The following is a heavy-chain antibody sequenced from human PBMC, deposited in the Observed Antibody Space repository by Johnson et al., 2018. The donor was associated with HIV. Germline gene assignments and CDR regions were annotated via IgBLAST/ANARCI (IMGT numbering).Heavy chain of an antibody. CDR1: GFTVSSNY. V-gene: IGHV3-53*01. D-gene: IGHD1-26*01. CDR2: IYSGGST. Sequence: MQLVESGGGLIQPGGSLRLSCAASGFTVSSNYMSWVRQAPGKGLEWVSVIYSGGSTYYADSVKGRFTISRDNSKNTLYLKMNSLRAEDTAVYYCARDDSGSKSLGAFDIWGQGTMVTVSS. CDR3: ARDDSGSKSLGAFDI. J-gene: IGHJ3*02.